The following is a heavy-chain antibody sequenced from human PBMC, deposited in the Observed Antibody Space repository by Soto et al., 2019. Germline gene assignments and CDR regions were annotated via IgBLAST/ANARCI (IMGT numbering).Heavy chain of an antibody. CDR3: ARGGSYGGNSEGEIDY. D-gene: IGHD4-17*01. CDR2: IYSGGST. J-gene: IGHJ4*02. CDR1: GFTVSSNY. V-gene: IGHV3-66*01. Sequence: EVQLVESGGGLVQPGGSLRLSCAASGFTVSSNYMSWVRQAPGKGLEWDSVIYSGGSTYYADSVKGRFTISRDNSKNTLYLQMNSLRAEDTAVYYCARGGSYGGNSEGEIDYWGQGTLVTVSS.